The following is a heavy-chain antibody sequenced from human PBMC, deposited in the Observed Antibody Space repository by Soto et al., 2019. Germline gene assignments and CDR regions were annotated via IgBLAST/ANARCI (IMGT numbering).Heavy chain of an antibody. CDR2: IIPIFGTP. V-gene: IGHV1-69*01. Sequence: QVQLVQSGAEVKKPGSSVKVSCKASGGIFSTYAISWLRQAPGQGLEWMGGIIPIFGTPNYAQRFQGRVTSTADESTSTADMERSRLRSEDTAVYYCARDRDDYGSGNYYNRIDFWGQGTLVTVSS. CDR3: ARDRDDYGSGNYYNRIDF. D-gene: IGHD3-10*01. J-gene: IGHJ4*02. CDR1: GGIFSTYA.